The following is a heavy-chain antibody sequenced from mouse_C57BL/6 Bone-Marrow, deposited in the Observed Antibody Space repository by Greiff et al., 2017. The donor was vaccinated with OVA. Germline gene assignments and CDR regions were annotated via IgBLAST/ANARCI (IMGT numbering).Heavy chain of an antibody. D-gene: IGHD3-3*01. CDR3: ARYEGTRGDFDY. CDR1: GFTFTDYY. J-gene: IGHJ2*01. Sequence: EVKLVESGGGLVQPGGSLSLSCAASGFTFTDYYMSWVRQPPGKALEWLGFIRHKANGYTTEYSASVKGRFTISRGNSQSILYLQMNALGAEDSASYYCARYEGTRGDFDYWGQGTTLTVSS. CDR2: IRHKANGYTT. V-gene: IGHV7-3*01.